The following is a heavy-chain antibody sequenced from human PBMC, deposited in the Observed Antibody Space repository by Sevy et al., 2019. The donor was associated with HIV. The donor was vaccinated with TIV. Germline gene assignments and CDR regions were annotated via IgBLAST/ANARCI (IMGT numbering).Heavy chain of an antibody. J-gene: IGHJ3*02. CDR2: IYHSGST. CDR1: GYSISSGYY. V-gene: IGHV4-38-2*02. D-gene: IGHD3-9*01. CDR3: AREFGEKYYDILTGLDAFDI. Sequence: SETLSLTCAVSGYSISSGYYWGWIRQPPGKGLEWIGSIYHSGSTYSNPSLKSRVTISVDTSKNQFSLKLSSVTAADTAVYYCAREFGEKYYDILTGLDAFDIWGQGTMVTVSS.